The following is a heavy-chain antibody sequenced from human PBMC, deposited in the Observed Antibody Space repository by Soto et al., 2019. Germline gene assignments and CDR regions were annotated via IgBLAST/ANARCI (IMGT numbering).Heavy chain of an antibody. J-gene: IGHJ4*02. CDR2: ISGSGGST. D-gene: IGHD6-13*01. V-gene: IGHV3-23*01. Sequence: GGSLRLSCAASGFTFSSYALTWVRQAPGKGLEWVSVISGSGGSTYYADSVKGRFTISRDNSKNTLYLQMSSLRAEDTAVYYCAKLPAAGDYWGQGTLVTVSS. CDR1: GFTFSSYA. CDR3: AKLPAAGDY.